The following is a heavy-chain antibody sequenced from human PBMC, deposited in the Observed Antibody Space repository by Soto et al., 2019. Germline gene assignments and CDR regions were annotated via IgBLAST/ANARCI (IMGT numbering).Heavy chain of an antibody. V-gene: IGHV1-69*13. J-gene: IGHJ3*02. CDR1: GGTFSSYT. Sequence: GASVKVSCKASGGTFSSYTISWVRQAPGQGLEWMGGIIPIFGTANYAQKFQGRVTITADESTSTAYMELSSLRSEDTAVYYCARETRTYYDFWSGYYSVNAFDIWGQGTMVTVS. CDR3: ARETRTYYDFWSGYYSVNAFDI. CDR2: IIPIFGTA. D-gene: IGHD3-3*01.